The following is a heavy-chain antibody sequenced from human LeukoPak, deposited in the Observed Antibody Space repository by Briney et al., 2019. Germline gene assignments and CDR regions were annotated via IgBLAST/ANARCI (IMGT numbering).Heavy chain of an antibody. CDR2: IKQDGSEK. CDR3: ARVRDISVWYMDV. CDR1: GFTFSSYW. D-gene: IGHD2-15*01. V-gene: IGHV3-7*01. Sequence: GGSLRLSCAASGFTFSSYWMSWVRQAPGKGLEWVANIKQDGSEKYYVDSVKGRFTISRDNAKNSLYLQMNSLRAEDTAVYYCARVRDISVWYMDVWGKGTTVTVSS. J-gene: IGHJ6*03.